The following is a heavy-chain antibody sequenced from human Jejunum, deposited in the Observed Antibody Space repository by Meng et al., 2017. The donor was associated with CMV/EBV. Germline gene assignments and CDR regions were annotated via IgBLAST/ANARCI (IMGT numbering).Heavy chain of an antibody. Sequence: QVQLQGSGPGLVKPSQTLSLTCSVSGGSIGSGDYYWSWIRQPPGKGLEWIGYIHDTGSTYYNPSLKSRVDISLGTSRNHFSLTLSSVTAEDTAEYFCARGSIFVSFDSWGQGTLVTVSS. D-gene: IGHD3-3*01. V-gene: IGHV4-30-4*08. CDR3: ARGSIFVSFDS. CDR2: IHDTGST. J-gene: IGHJ4*02. CDR1: GGSIGSGDYY.